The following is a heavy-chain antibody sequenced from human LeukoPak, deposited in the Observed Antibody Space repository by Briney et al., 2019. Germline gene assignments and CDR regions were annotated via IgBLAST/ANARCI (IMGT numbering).Heavy chain of an antibody. Sequence: SETLSLTCTVSGGSISSGSYYWSWIRQPAGKGLEWIGRIYTSGSTNYNPSLKSRVTISVDTSKNQFSLKLSSATAADTAVYYCAREVFYIEYYFDYWGQGTLVTVSS. CDR3: AREVFYIEYYFDY. CDR1: GGSISSGSYY. D-gene: IGHD2/OR15-2a*01. J-gene: IGHJ4*02. CDR2: IYTSGST. V-gene: IGHV4-61*02.